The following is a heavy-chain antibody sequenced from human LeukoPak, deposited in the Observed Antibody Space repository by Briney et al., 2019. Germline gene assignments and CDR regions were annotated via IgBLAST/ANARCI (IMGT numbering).Heavy chain of an antibody. CDR1: GFTFDKIG. Sequence: PGGSLRLSCAASGFTFDKIGMNWVRQAPGKGLEWISYIFTSSDLISYADSVKGRFTISRDNAKNSVYLQMNSLRTEDTAVYYCAKDHNWSFEDWGQGTLVTVSS. J-gene: IGHJ4*02. V-gene: IGHV3-48*01. CDR3: AKDHNWSFED. CDR2: IFTSSDLI. D-gene: IGHD1-20*01.